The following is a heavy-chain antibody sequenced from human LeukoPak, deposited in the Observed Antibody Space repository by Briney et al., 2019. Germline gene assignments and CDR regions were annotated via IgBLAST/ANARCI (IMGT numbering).Heavy chain of an antibody. D-gene: IGHD3-22*01. V-gene: IGHV1-46*01. CDR2: INPSGGST. CDR3: AAVITNYYYYMDV. CDR1: GYTFISYD. Sequence: ASVKVSCKASGYTFISYDINWVRQATGQGLEWMGIINPSGGSTSYAQKFQGRVTMTRDTSTSTVYMELSSLRSEDTAVYYCAAVITNYYYYMDVWGKGTTVTVSS. J-gene: IGHJ6*03.